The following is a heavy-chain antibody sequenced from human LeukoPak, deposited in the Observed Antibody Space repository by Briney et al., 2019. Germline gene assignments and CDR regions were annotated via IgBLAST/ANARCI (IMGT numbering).Heavy chain of an antibody. D-gene: IGHD5-18*01. CDR2: VYYSGST. J-gene: IGHJ3*02. Sequence: SETLSLTCAVYGGSFSGYYWSWIRQPPGKGLEWIGTVYYSGSTYYNPSFKSRVTISVDTSKNQFSLKLSSVTAADTALYYCAKDITAMAHDAFDIWGQGTMVTVSS. CDR1: GGSFSGYY. CDR3: AKDITAMAHDAFDI. V-gene: IGHV4-34*01.